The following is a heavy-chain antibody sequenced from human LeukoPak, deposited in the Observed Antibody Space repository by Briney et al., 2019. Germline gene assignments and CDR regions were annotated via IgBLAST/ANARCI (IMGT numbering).Heavy chain of an antibody. Sequence: GGSLRLSCAASGFTFSNYWMSWVRQAPGKGLEWVANIKEDGSEKYYVDSVKGRFTISRDNARNSLYLQMNSLRAEDTAVYYCAKEAAYCGGDCYSGSDYWGQGTLVTVSS. J-gene: IGHJ4*02. CDR3: AKEAAYCGGDCYSGSDY. V-gene: IGHV3-7*01. CDR2: IKEDGSEK. CDR1: GFTFSNYW. D-gene: IGHD2-21*02.